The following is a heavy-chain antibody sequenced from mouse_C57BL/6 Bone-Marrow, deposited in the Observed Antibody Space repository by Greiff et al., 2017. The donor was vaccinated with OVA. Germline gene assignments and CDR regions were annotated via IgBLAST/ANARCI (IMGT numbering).Heavy chain of an antibody. D-gene: IGHD1-1*01. Sequence: EVKVEESGGGLVQPGGSMKLSCVASGFTFSNYWMNWVRQSPEKGLEWVAQIRLKSDNYATHYAESVKGRFTISRDDSKSSVYLQMNNLRAEDTGIYYCTGGYYGSSPLYAMDYWGQGTSVTVSS. CDR3: TGGYYGSSPLYAMDY. J-gene: IGHJ4*01. V-gene: IGHV6-3*01. CDR1: GFTFSNYW. CDR2: IRLKSDNYAT.